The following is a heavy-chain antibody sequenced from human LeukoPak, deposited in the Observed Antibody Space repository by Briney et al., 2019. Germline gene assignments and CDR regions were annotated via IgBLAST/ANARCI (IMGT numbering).Heavy chain of an antibody. CDR1: GLTFSSYA. V-gene: IGHV3-30-3*01. D-gene: IGHD2-2*01. CDR3: ARDFSDVIIPAARFDY. CDR2: ISYDGSNK. J-gene: IGHJ4*02. Sequence: GRSLILSCAASGLTFSSYAMHWVRQAPGKGLEWVAIISYDGSNKYYADSVKGRFTISRDNSKNTLYLQMNSLSAEDTAVYYCARDFSDVIIPAARFDYWGQGTLVTVSS.